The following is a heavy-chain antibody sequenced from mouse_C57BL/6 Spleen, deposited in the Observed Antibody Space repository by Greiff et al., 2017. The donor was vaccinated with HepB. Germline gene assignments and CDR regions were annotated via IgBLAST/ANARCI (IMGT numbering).Heavy chain of an antibody. D-gene: IGHD2-1*01. J-gene: IGHJ4*01. Sequence: EVQLQQSGPELVKPGASVKISCKASGYTFTDYYMNWVKQSHGKSLEWIGDINPNNGGTSYNQKFKGKATLTVDKSSSTAYMELRSLTSEDSAVYYCAREGGDGNYVRGAMDYWGQGTSVTVSS. CDR3: AREGGDGNYVRGAMDY. CDR1: GYTFTDYY. CDR2: INPNNGGT. V-gene: IGHV1-26*01.